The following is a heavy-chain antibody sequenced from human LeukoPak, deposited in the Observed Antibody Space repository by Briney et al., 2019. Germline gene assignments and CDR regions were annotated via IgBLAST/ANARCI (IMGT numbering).Heavy chain of an antibody. CDR2: IYHSGST. J-gene: IGHJ4*02. Sequence: SQTLSLTCTVSGGSISSGGYYWSWIRQPPGKGLEWIGYIYHSGSTYYNPSLKSRVTISVDRSKNQFSLKLSSVTAADTAVYYCARDNRPYGSGSYDGGWGQGTLVTVSS. CDR3: ARDNRPYGSGSYDGG. D-gene: IGHD3-10*01. V-gene: IGHV4-30-2*01. CDR1: GGSISSGGYY.